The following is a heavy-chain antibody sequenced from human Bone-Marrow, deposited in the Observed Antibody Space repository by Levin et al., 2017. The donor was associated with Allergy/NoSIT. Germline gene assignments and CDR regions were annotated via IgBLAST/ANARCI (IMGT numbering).Heavy chain of an antibody. D-gene: IGHD3-16*01. CDR3: ARESPEYYGAVRTRGYNWFDA. CDR2: IYYSGNT. CDR1: RGSITSYY. J-gene: IGHJ5*02. V-gene: IGHV4-59*12. Sequence: SETLSLTCNVLRGSITSYYWTWIRQTPGKGLEWIGNIYYSGNTNYNPSLKSRVPISVDMSKTEFSLRLTSVTAAATAVYYSARESPEYYGAVRTRGYNWFDAWGQGIQVIVSS.